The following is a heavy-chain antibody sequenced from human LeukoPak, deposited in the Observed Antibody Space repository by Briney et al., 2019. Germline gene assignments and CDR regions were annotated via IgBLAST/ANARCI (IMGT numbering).Heavy chain of an antibody. D-gene: IGHD3-3*01. CDR3: ARIFLRSGYYYFDN. CDR2: INTGNGNA. J-gene: IGHJ4*02. V-gene: IGHV1-3*04. Sequence: ASVKVSCTASGYTFTSHAVHWVRQAPGQRPEWMGWINTGNGNAEYSQKFQGRITITRDTPASTAYMDLSSLRSEDTAVYYCARIFLRSGYYYFDNWGQGTLVTVSS. CDR1: GYTFTSHA.